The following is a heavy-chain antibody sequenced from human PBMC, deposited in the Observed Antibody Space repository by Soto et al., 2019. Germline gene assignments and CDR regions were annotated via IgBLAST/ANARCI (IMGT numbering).Heavy chain of an antibody. Sequence: TLRLSCAASGFTLSSYAMHWVRQAPGKGLEWVAVISYDGRNKYYADSVKGRFTISRANSKNTLYLQMNSLRAEDTAVYYCVRYPAAEYSSSWYRPSNYYYGMDVWGQGTTVTVSS. CDR2: ISYDGRNK. D-gene: IGHD6-13*01. CDR3: VRYPAAEYSSSWYRPSNYYYGMDV. V-gene: IGHV3-30-3*01. CDR1: GFTLSSYA. J-gene: IGHJ6*02.